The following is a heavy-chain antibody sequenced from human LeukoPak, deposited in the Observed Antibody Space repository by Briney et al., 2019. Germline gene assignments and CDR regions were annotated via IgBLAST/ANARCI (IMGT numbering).Heavy chain of an antibody. D-gene: IGHD3-22*01. CDR1: GFTLSSYA. J-gene: IGHJ4*02. CDR3: AKAHYYDSD. V-gene: IGHV3-23*01. CDR2: ISGSGGST. Sequence: PGGSLRLSCAASGFTLSSYAMSWVRQAPGKGLEWGSAISGSGGSTYYSDSVKGRFTISRDNPNNTLYLQMNSLRAEDTAVYYCAKAHYYDSDWGQGTLVTVSS.